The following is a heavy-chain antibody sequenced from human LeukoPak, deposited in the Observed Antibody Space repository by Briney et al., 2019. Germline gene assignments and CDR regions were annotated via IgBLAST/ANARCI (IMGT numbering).Heavy chain of an antibody. Sequence: SETLSLTCTVSGGSISDYYLAWIRQPAGKALEWIGRINTSGTTRYNPSLQSRVTLSMDSSNSQFSLHLTSVTAADTAVYYCARGLSHVYDFNWFDPWGQGILVTASS. J-gene: IGHJ5*02. CDR1: GGSISDYY. D-gene: IGHD2/OR15-2a*01. V-gene: IGHV4-4*07. CDR2: INTSGTT. CDR3: ARGLSHVYDFNWFDP.